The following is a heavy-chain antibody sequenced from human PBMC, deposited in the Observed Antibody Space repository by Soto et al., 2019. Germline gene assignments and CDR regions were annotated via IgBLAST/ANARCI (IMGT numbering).Heavy chain of an antibody. CDR2: INPSGGRT. J-gene: IGHJ6*02. CDR3: ARENGDYDILTDYYPYYYYGMDV. D-gene: IGHD3-9*01. V-gene: IGHV1-46*01. CDR1: GFTFTSSA. Sequence: ASVKVSCKASGFTFTSSAVQWVRQAPGQGLEWLGIINPSGGRTSYAQTLQGRITVTRDTSTSTVYMQLSSLRSEDTAVYYCARENGDYDILTDYYPYYYYGMDVWGQGTTVTVSS.